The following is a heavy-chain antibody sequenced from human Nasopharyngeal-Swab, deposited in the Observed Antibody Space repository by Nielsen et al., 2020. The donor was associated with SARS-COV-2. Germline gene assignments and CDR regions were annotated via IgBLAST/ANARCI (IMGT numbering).Heavy chain of an antibody. CDR3: AKDGDRDGYGDFCLDY. Sequence: GESLKISCAASGFTFSSYGMHWVRQAPGKGREWVAFIRYDGSNKYYADSVKGRFTISRDNSKNTLYLQMNSLRAEDTAVYYCAKDGDRDGYGDFCLDYWGQGTLVTVSS. D-gene: IGHD4-17*01. V-gene: IGHV3-30*02. CDR1: GFTFSSYG. J-gene: IGHJ4*02. CDR2: IRYDGSNK.